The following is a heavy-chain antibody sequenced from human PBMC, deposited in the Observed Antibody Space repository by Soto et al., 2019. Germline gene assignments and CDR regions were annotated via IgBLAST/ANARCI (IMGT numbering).Heavy chain of an antibody. J-gene: IGHJ4*02. D-gene: IGHD5-12*01. CDR3: ARETSYGGYAY. Sequence: EVRLVESGGGLVQPGGSLRLSCAASGFTFRSFSISWVRQAPGKGLEWIAYLSSSSSLIYYAGSVKGRFTISRDNAKNSVFLQMDSLRAEDTALYYCARETSYGGYAYWGQGTQVTVSS. CDR1: GFTFRSFS. CDR2: LSSSSSLI. V-gene: IGHV3-48*04.